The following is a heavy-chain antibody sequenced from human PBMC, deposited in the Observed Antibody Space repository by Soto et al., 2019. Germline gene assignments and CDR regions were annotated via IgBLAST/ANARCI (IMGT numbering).Heavy chain of an antibody. CDR2: IGGYNGNT. J-gene: IGHJ6*03. CDR1: GYTFANYG. CDR3: ARSHPLFYYMDV. Sequence: QVQLVQSGAEVKKPGASVKVSCKASGYTFANYGIMWVRQAPGQGLEWMGRIGGYNGNTNHAQKFQGRVTMTTDTSTRTASMELRSLSSDDTAVYYCARSHPLFYYMDVWGKGTTVTVSS. V-gene: IGHV1-18*01.